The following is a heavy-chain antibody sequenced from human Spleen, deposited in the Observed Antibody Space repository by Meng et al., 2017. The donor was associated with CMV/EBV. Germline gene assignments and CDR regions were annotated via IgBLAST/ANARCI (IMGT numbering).Heavy chain of an antibody. CDR1: GGSSSGYY. J-gene: IGHJ6*02. V-gene: IGHV4-34*01. Sequence: SETLSLTCAVYGGSSSGYYWSWIRQPPGKGLEWIGEINHSGSTNYNPSLKSRVTISVDTSKNQFSLKLSSVTAADTAVYYCARAPYYYYGMDVWGQGTTVTVSS. CDR3: ARAPYYYYGMDV. CDR2: INHSGST.